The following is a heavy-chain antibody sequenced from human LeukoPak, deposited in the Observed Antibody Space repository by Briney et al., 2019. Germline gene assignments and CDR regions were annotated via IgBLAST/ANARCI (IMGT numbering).Heavy chain of an antibody. CDR1: GGSISSGGYF. Sequence: SQTLSLTCTVSGGSISSGGYFWSWIRQHPGTGLEWIGYIYYSGSTYYNPSLKSRVTISVDTSKNQFSLKLSSVTAADTAVYYCARSGSYGGNSGGVFVYWGQGTLVTVSS. V-gene: IGHV4-31*03. CDR2: IYYSGST. D-gene: IGHD4-23*01. J-gene: IGHJ4*02. CDR3: ARSGSYGGNSGGVFVY.